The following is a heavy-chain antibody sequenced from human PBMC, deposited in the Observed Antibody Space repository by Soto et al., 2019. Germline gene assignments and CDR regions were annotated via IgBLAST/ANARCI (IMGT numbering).Heavy chain of an antibody. CDR1: GFTFSAYW. CDR2: ISDDGSTA. J-gene: IGHJ4*02. CDR3: ARGPRVSSTGTGAH. V-gene: IGHV3-74*01. Sequence: PRASLRLSCAVSGFTFSAYWMHWVRQVPGKGLTWVSRISDDGSTATYADSVKGRFVISRDNAKNSLYLEMNTLRVDDSGLYYCARGPRVSSTGTGAHWGRGTLVTVS. D-gene: IGHD1-1*01.